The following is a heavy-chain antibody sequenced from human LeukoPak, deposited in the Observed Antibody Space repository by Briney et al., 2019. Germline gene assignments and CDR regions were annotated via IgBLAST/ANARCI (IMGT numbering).Heavy chain of an antibody. CDR3: STGGGTHDY. V-gene: IGHV3-15*01. D-gene: IGHD2-15*01. J-gene: IGHJ4*02. CDR2: IRSRSAGGTK. Sequence: GGSLGLSCAASGLTFNNAWMSWVRQAPGKGLEWVGRIRSRSAGGTKDYGAPVKGRFTISRDDSKNTLYLQMNSLKTEDTAVYYCSTGGGTHDYWGQGTVVTVSS. CDR1: GLTFNNAW.